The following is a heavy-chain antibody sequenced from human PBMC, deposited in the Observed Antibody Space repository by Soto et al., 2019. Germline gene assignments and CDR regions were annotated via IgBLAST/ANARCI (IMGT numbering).Heavy chain of an antibody. D-gene: IGHD6-19*01. V-gene: IGHV4-4*02. CDR1: GGSISSSNW. J-gene: IGHJ6*04. CDR2: IYHSGST. Sequence: PSETLSLTCVVSGGSISSSNWWSWVRQPPGKGLEWIGEIYHSGSTNYNPSLKSRVTISVDKSKNQFSLKLSSVTAADTAVYYCASFLSSGWYERVDYYGMAVWGKGTTVTVSS. CDR3: ASFLSSGWYERVDYYGMAV.